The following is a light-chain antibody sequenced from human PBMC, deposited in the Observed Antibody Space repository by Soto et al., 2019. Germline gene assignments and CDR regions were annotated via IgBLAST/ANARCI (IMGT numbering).Light chain of an antibody. Sequence: QSALTQPRSVSGSPGQSVTISCTASSSDVGTFNYVSWYQHHPGKAPKLMIYDVSKRPSGVPDRFSGSKSGNTASLTISGLQAGDEADYYCCSFAGSSPVFGGGTKLTVL. J-gene: IGLJ3*02. CDR3: CSFAGSSPV. CDR2: DVS. V-gene: IGLV2-11*01. CDR1: SSDVGTFNY.